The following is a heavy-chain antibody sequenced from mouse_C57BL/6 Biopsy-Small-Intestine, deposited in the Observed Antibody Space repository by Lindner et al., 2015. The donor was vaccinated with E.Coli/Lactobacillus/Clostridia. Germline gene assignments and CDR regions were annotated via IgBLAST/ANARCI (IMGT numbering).Heavy chain of an antibody. J-gene: IGHJ1*03. CDR1: GYTLTELS. D-gene: IGHD1-1*02. Sequence: SVKVSCKVSGYTLTELSMHWVRQAPGKGLEWMGSFDPEDGETIYAQKFQGRVTMTEDTSTDTAYLELSSLRSEDTAVYYCATGGGRFLYYYYYMDVWGKGTTVTVSS. V-gene: IGHV14-2*02. CDR2: FDPEDGET. CDR3: ATGGGRFLYYYYYMDV.